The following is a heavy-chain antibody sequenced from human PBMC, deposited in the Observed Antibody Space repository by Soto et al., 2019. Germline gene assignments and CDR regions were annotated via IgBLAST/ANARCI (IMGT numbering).Heavy chain of an antibody. CDR3: ARDGSRWELDPHRH. CDR1: GFTFSSYG. J-gene: IGHJ4*02. V-gene: IGHV3-33*01. D-gene: IGHD1-26*01. Sequence: GGSLRLSCAASGFTFSSYGMHWVRQAPGKGLEWVAVIWYDGSNKYYADSVKGRFTISRDNSKNTLYLQMNSLRAEDTAVYYCARDGSRWELDPHRHWGQGTLVTVSS. CDR2: IWYDGSNK.